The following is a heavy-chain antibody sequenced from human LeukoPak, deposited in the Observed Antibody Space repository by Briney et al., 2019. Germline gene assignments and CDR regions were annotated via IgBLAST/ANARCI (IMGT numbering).Heavy chain of an antibody. D-gene: IGHD3-16*01. V-gene: IGHV3-53*01. CDR1: GFIVSSDY. J-gene: IGHJ4*02. Sequence: GGSLRLSCAASGFIVSSDYMTWVRQAPGKGLEWVSLIYTGGATYYADSVKGRFTISRDNSKNTLYLQMHSLRAEDTAIYYCAKVSVCYGCYFDYWGQGTLVTVS. CDR2: IYTGGAT. CDR3: AKVSVCYGCYFDY.